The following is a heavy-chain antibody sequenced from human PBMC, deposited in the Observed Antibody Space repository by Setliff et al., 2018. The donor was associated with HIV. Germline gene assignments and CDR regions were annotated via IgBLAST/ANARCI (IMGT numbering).Heavy chain of an antibody. D-gene: IGHD4-17*01. Sequence: GGSLRLSCAASLFTFSTYTMSWVRQAPGKGLEWVANIKQDGSEKYYVDSVKGRFTISRDNAKNSLYLQMNSLRAEDTAVYYCASPGDNYWGQGTLVTVS. J-gene: IGHJ4*02. CDR2: IKQDGSEK. CDR1: LFTFSTYT. CDR3: ASPGDNY. V-gene: IGHV3-7*01.